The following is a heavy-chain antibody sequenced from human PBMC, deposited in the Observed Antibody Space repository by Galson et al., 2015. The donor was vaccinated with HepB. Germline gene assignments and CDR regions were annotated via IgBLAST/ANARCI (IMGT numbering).Heavy chain of an antibody. Sequence: SVKVSCKASGYTFSDYSFSWVRQAPGQGLEWLGWISVYSGNTNYAQKVQGRVTMTTDTSTSTASMDLRSLTSDDTAIYYCALSREYYWTYVSFHIWGQGTMVTVSS. J-gene: IGHJ3*02. V-gene: IGHV1-18*04. D-gene: IGHD1-7*01. CDR3: ALSREYYWTYVSFHI. CDR1: GYTFSDYS. CDR2: ISVYSGNT.